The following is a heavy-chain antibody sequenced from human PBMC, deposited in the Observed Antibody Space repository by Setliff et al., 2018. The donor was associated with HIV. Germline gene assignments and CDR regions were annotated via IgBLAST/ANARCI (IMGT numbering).Heavy chain of an antibody. CDR3: AAKYLRVDDAFDI. CDR2: IYSGGNR. CDR1: GFTVSGNY. D-gene: IGHD2-2*01. V-gene: IGHV3-53*05. Sequence: GESLTISCAASGFTVSGNYLNWVRQAPGKGLEWVSVIYSGGNRNYADSVKGRFTISRDISKNTLYLQMNSLTSEDTAVYYCAAKYLRVDDAFDIWGQGTMVTVSS. J-gene: IGHJ3*02.